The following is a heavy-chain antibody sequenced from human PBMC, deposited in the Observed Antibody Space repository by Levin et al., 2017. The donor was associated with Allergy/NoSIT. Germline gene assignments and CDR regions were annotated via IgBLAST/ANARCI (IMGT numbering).Heavy chain of an antibody. D-gene: IGHD3-22*01. J-gene: IGHJ4*02. CDR3: ARDHYYDSSEYGIPIDY. CDR1: GFTFSSYS. Sequence: GGSLRLSCAASGFTFSSYSMNWVRQAPGKGLEWVSSISSSSSYITYADSAKGRFTISRDNAKNSLYLQMNSLRAEDTAVYYCARDHYYDSSEYGIPIDYWGQGTLVTVSS. V-gene: IGHV3-21*01. CDR2: ISSSSSYI.